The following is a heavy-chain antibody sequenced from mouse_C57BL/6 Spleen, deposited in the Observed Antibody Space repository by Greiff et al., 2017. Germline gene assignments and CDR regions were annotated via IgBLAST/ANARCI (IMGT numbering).Heavy chain of an antibody. Sequence: EVHLVESGGGLVKPGGSLKLSCAASGFTFSSYTMSWVRQTPEKRLEWVATISGGGGNTYYPDSVKGRFTISRDNAKNTLYLQMSSLRSEDTALYYCARRAYGWGYFDVWGTGTTVTVSS. D-gene: IGHD1-2*01. CDR3: ARRAYGWGYFDV. CDR2: ISGGGGNT. J-gene: IGHJ1*03. V-gene: IGHV5-9*01. CDR1: GFTFSSYT.